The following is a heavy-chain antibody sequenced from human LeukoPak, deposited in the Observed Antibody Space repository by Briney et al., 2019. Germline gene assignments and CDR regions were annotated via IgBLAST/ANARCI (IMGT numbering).Heavy chain of an antibody. V-gene: IGHV4-39*07. CDR1: GGSISSGDYY. CDR2: IYHSGST. J-gene: IGHJ4*02. CDR3: ASSPSSRGYSYVF. D-gene: IGHD5-18*01. Sequence: PSETLSLTCTVSGGSISSGDYYWSWLRQPPGKGLEWIGEIYHSGSTNYNPSLKSRVTISVDKSKNQFSLKLSSVTAADTAVYYCASSPSSRGYSYVFWGQGTLVTVSS.